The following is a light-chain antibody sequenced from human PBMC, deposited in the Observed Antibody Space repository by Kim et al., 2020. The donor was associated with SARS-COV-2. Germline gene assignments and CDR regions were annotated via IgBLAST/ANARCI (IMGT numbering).Light chain of an antibody. V-gene: IGLV3-19*01. J-gene: IGLJ2*01. CDR3: NSRDSSGKHLV. CDR2: GKN. CDR1: SLRSYY. Sequence: LGQKVRITCQGDSLRSYYARWYQQKPGQAPVLVIYGKNNRPSGIPDRFSGSSSGNTASLTITGAQAEDEADYYCNSRDSSGKHLVFGGGTQLTVL.